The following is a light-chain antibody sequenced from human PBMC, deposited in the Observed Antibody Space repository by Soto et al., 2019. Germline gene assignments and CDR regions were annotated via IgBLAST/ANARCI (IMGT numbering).Light chain of an antibody. Sequence: DIQMTQSPSTLSASVGDRVTITCRASQNVSTWLAWYQHKPRKAPKLLPFDVSNLESGVPSRFSGSGSGTEFTLTISSLKYDDFATYSCQQYDSYRTFGQGTKVETK. CDR1: QNVSTW. CDR3: QQYDSYRT. CDR2: DVS. V-gene: IGKV1-5*01. J-gene: IGKJ1*01.